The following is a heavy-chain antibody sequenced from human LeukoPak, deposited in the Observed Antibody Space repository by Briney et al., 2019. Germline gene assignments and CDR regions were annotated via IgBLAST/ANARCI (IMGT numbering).Heavy chain of an antibody. Sequence: SETLSLSCTVSGGSISSSSYYWGWIRQPPGKGLEWIGSIYYSGSTYYNTSLNSRVTISVDTSKNQFSLKLSSVTAADTAVYYCARDGLLWFGESNYYYYYMDVWGKGTTVTVSS. D-gene: IGHD3-10*01. J-gene: IGHJ6*03. CDR3: ARDGLLWFGESNYYYYYMDV. CDR2: IYYSGST. CDR1: GGSISSSSYY. V-gene: IGHV4-39*07.